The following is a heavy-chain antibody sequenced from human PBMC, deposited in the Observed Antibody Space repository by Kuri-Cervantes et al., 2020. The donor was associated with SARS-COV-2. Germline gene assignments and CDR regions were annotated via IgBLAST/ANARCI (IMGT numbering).Heavy chain of an antibody. Sequence: PETLSLTCAVYGESFSGYYWTWIRQPPGKGLEWIGNIHYSETTYYNPSLKSRVTISVDTSKNQFSLKLSSVTAADTAVYYCARLGHYYDSSGYYYAFDYWGQGTLVTVSS. CDR3: ARLGHYYDSSGYYYAFDY. CDR2: IHYSETT. D-gene: IGHD3-22*01. J-gene: IGHJ4*02. V-gene: IGHV4-34*01. CDR1: GESFSGYY.